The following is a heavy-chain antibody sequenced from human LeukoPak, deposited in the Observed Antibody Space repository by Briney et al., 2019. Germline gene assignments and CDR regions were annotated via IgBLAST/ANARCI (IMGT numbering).Heavy chain of an antibody. J-gene: IGHJ5*02. CDR1: GFSVSNNY. D-gene: IGHD3-22*01. V-gene: IGHV3-53*01. CDR3: GRAGVYSASSGYGPDR. CDR2: IHSGGET. Sequence: SGGSLRLSCAASGFSVSNNYKSWVRQAPGKGLEWVSVIHSGGETYYTDSVKGRFTISRDNSKNTLYLQMNSLRAEDTAVYYCGRAGVYSASSGYGPDRWGQGTLVTVSS.